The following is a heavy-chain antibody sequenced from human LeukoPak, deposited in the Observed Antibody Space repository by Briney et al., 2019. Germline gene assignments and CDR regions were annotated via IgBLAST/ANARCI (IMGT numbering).Heavy chain of an antibody. V-gene: IGHV1-58*02. CDR3: AASDCDILTGSINWFDP. J-gene: IGHJ5*02. Sequence: SVKVSCKASGFTFTSSAMQWVRQARGQRLEWIGWIAVGSGNTNYAQKFQERVTITRDMSTSTAYMELSSLRSEDTAVYYCAASDCDILTGSINWFDPWGQGTLVTVSS. D-gene: IGHD3-9*01. CDR1: GFTFTSSA. CDR2: IAVGSGNT.